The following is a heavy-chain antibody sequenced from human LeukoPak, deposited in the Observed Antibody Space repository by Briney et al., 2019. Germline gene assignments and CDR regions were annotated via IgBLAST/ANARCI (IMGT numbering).Heavy chain of an antibody. D-gene: IGHD5-18*01. CDR1: GFTVSSNA. V-gene: IGHV3-23*01. J-gene: IGHJ4*02. Sequence: SGGSLRLSCSASGFTVSSNAMSWVRQASGKGLEWVAGISGSGGGTYYADSMKGRFTISRDNSKNTLSLQINSLRVEDTAVYYCARVGYNFGLDYWGQGALVTVSS. CDR3: ARVGYNFGLDY. CDR2: ISGSGGGT.